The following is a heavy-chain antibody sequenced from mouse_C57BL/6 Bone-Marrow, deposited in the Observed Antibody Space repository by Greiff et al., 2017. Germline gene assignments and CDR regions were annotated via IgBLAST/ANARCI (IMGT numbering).Heavy chain of an antibody. D-gene: IGHD2-3*01. CDR1: GYTFTSYD. J-gene: IGHJ2*01. V-gene: IGHV1-85*01. Sequence: QVQLQQSGPELVKPGASVKLSCKASGYTFTSYDINWVQQRPGQGLEWIGWISPRDGSTKYNETFKGKATLTVDTSSSTAFMELHSLTSEDSAVYFCTKGLLLFDFWGQGTTLTVSS. CDR3: TKGLLLFDF. CDR2: ISPRDGST.